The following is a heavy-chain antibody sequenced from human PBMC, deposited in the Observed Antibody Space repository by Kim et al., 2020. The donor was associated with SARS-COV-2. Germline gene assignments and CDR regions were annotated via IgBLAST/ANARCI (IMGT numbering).Heavy chain of an antibody. D-gene: IGHD3-22*01. Sequence: KRRVTKSINTSKNQFSLKLSSVTAADTAVYYCAREFYDSSGYYLGAFDIWGQGTMVTVSS. J-gene: IGHJ3*02. CDR3: AREFYDSSGYYLGAFDI. V-gene: IGHV4-59*01.